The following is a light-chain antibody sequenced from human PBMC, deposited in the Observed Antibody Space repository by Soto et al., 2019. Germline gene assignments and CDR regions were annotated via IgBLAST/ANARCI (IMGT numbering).Light chain of an antibody. CDR1: SGHSNYD. J-gene: IGLJ3*02. Sequence: QPVLTQSPSASASLGASVKLTCTLSSGHSNYDIAWRQQQPEKGPRYLMKIHSDGSHNKGDGIPDRFSGSSSGAERYLTISSLQSEDEADYYCQTWGSGIRVFGGGTKLTVL. CDR2: IHSDGSH. V-gene: IGLV4-69*01. CDR3: QTWGSGIRV.